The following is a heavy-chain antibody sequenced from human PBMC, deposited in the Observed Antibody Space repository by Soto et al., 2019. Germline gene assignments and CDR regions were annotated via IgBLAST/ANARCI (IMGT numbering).Heavy chain of an antibody. D-gene: IGHD1-7*01. J-gene: IGHJ4*02. CDR2: ISSNGGTT. CDR3: VRRVPGNYDY. V-gene: IGHV3-64*01. Sequence: EVQLAESGGGMVQPGGSLRLSCVASGFTFSSYDMHWVRQAPGKGLEYVSSISSNGGTTYYGNSVKGRFTISRDNSKNTLSLQMGSLRAEDMAVYYCVRRVPGNYDYWGQGTLVTVSS. CDR1: GFTFSSYD.